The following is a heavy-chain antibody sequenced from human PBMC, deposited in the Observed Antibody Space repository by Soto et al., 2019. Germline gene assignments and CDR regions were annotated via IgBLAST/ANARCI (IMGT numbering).Heavy chain of an antibody. J-gene: IGHJ6*02. D-gene: IGHD1-7*01. CDR2: IYPGDSDT. V-gene: IGHV5-51*01. CDR3: ARLHWAGTPKADMDV. CDR1: GYSFTTYW. Sequence: PGESLKISCKGSGYSFTTYWIAWVRQMPGKGLECMGIIYPGDSDTRYTPSFQGQVTISADKSVSTAYLQWSSLKASDTAMYYCARLHWAGTPKADMDVWGQGTTVTVSS.